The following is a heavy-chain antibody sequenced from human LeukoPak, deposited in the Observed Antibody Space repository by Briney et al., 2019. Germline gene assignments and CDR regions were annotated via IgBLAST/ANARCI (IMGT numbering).Heavy chain of an antibody. CDR1: GGSISSYY. D-gene: IGHD1-20*01. CDR2: IYYSGST. CDR3: ARGITGTAVDY. V-gene: IGHV4-59*01. Sequence: PSETLSLTCTVSGGSISSYYWSWIRQPPGKGLEWIGYIYYSGSTNYNPSLKSRATISVDTSKNQFSLKLSSVTAADTAVYYCARGITGTAVDYWGQGTLVTVSS. J-gene: IGHJ4*02.